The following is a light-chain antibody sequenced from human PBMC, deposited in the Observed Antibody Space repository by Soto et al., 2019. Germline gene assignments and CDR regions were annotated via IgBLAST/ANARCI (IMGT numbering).Light chain of an antibody. V-gene: IGLV1-40*01. J-gene: IGLJ1*01. CDR2: GNS. CDR3: QSYDSSLSGYV. CDR1: SSNIGAGYD. Sequence: QPVLTQPPSVSGAPGQRVTISCTGSSSNIGAGYDVHWYQQLPGSAPKPLIYGNSNRPSGVPDRFSGSKAGTSASLAITGLQAEDEADYYCQSYDSSLSGYVFGTGTKLTVL.